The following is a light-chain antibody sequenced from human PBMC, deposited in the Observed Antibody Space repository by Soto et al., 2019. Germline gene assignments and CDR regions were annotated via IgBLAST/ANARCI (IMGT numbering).Light chain of an antibody. Sequence: EIVMTQSPATLSLSPWKRATLSCRASQSVSSNLAWYQQKPGQATRLIIYGTSNRANGIPARFSGSGSGTESTLTISSIEPQDFAVYYYHQRQYWPPITFGQGTRLEIK. CDR1: QSVSSN. CDR3: HQRQYWPPIT. CDR2: GTS. J-gene: IGKJ5*01. V-gene: IGKV3D-15*01.